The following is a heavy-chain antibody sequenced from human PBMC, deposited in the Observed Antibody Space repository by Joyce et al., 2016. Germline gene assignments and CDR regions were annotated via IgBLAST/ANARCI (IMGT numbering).Heavy chain of an antibody. J-gene: IGHJ3*01. D-gene: IGHD2-8*01. CDR2: INPNGGRT. CDR3: ASQALMVYASDAFDV. Sequence: QVQLVQSGAEVKKTGASVKVSCKASGYIFTGYYIHWVRQAPGQGLEWMGWINPNGGRTSYVQKFQGRVTMTRDTSISTAYMELSRLTSDDTAVYYCASQALMVYASDAFDVWGQGTMVIVSS. V-gene: IGHV1-2*02. CDR1: GYIFTGYY.